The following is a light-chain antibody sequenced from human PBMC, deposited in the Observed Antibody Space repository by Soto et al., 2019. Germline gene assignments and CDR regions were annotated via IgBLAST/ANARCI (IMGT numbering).Light chain of an antibody. CDR3: MQALQTPIT. J-gene: IGKJ5*01. V-gene: IGKV2-28*01. CDR2: FGS. Sequence: IVLTQTPLSLPVTPGEPASISCRSSQSLLDTDDGKTYLDWYLQKPGQSPQLLIYFGSYRAPGVPDRFSGSGSGTDFTLSISRVEAEDFGVYYCMQALQTPITFGQGTRLEIK. CDR1: QSLLDTDDGKTY.